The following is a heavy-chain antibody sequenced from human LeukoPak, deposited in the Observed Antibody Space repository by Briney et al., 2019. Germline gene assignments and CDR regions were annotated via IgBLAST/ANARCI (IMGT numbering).Heavy chain of an antibody. CDR3: AKGVPDGGNFDY. Sequence: PGGSLRLSCAASGITFSSYSMSWVRQAPGKGLEWVSAISGSGANTYYADSVKGRFTISRDNSKNTLYLQLNGLRAKDSAVYYCAKGVPDGGNFDYWGQGTLVTVSS. CDR1: GITFSSYS. CDR2: ISGSGANT. J-gene: IGHJ4*02. D-gene: IGHD3-16*01. V-gene: IGHV3-23*01.